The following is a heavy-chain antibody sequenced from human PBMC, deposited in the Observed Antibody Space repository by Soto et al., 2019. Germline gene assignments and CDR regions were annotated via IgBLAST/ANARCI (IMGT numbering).Heavy chain of an antibody. J-gene: IGHJ4*02. Sequence: GGSLRLSCAASGFTFSNYAMTWVRQAPGKGLEWVSGLNGSGGSTSSADSVKGRFTVSRDNAKNSVYLDVNSLSAEDTAVYYCARESEDLTSNFDYWGQGTLVTVS. CDR2: LNGSGGST. CDR3: ARESEDLTSNFDY. CDR1: GFTFSNYA. V-gene: IGHV3-23*01.